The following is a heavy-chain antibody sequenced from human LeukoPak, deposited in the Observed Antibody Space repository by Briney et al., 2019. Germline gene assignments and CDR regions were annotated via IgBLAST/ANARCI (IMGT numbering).Heavy chain of an antibody. CDR3: ARDRSVRYFDWLSDYYYGMDV. D-gene: IGHD3-9*01. J-gene: IGHJ6*02. V-gene: IGHV4-59*01. CDR1: GGSISSYY. CDR2: IYYSGST. Sequence: SETLSLICTVSGGSISSYYWSWIRQPPGKGLEWIGYIYYSGSTNYNPSLKSRVTISVDTSKNQFSLKLSSVTAADTAVYYCARDRSVRYFDWLSDYYYGMDVWGQGTTVTVSS.